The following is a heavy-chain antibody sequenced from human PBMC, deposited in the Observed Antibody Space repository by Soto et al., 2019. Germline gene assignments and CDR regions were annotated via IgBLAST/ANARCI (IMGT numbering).Heavy chain of an antibody. J-gene: IGHJ4*02. CDR3: AVLSGVGANTGY. V-gene: IGHV3-23*01. CDR1: GFPFDTYV. CDR2: INGAGYST. Sequence: PGGSRKRSCAASGFPFDTYVMSWVRPAPGKGLEWVSAINGAGYSTYYADSVKGRFTISRDNSKNTLYLHMNGLRAEDTALYYCAVLSGVGANTGYWGQGTLVTVSS. D-gene: IGHD3-3*01.